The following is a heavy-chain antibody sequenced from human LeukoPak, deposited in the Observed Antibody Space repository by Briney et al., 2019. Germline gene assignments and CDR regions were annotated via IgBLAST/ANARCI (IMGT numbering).Heavy chain of an antibody. CDR1: GSSISSSSYY. Sequence: PSETLSLTCTVSGSSISSSSYYWGWIRQPPEKGLEWIGTIYSSGSTYYNPSLKSRITISIDTSKNQFSLKLSSVTAADTAVYYCARDQGLHYYGSAYDYWGQGTLVTASS. CDR3: ARDQGLHYYGSAYDY. J-gene: IGHJ4*02. CDR2: IYSSGST. D-gene: IGHD3-10*01. V-gene: IGHV4-39*07.